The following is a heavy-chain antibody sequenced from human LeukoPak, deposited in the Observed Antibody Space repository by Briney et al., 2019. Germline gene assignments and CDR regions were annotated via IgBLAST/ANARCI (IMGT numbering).Heavy chain of an antibody. CDR1: GFTFSSYA. CDR2: ISYDGSNK. Sequence: GRSLRLSCAASGFTFSSYAMHWVRQAPGKGLEWVAVISYDGSNKYYADSVKGRFTISRDNSKNTLYLQMNSLRAEDTAVYYCARDPPRTESSGYGFDYWGQGTLVTVSS. J-gene: IGHJ4*02. V-gene: IGHV3-30-3*01. D-gene: IGHD3-22*01. CDR3: ARDPPRTESSGYGFDY.